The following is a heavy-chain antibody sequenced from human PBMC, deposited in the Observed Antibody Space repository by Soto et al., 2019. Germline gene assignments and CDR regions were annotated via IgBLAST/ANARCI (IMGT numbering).Heavy chain of an antibody. V-gene: IGHV2-5*02. CDR1: GFSLSTSGVG. J-gene: IGHJ4*02. D-gene: IGHD3-9*01. CDR3: AHKDPMTGFRDY. CDR2: IYWDDDK. Sequence: QITLKESGPTLVKPTQTLTLTCTFSGFSLSTSGVGVGWIRQPPGKALEWLALIYWDDDKRYSPSLKSRLTITKDNSKNQVVLKMTNTDPVDTATYYCAHKDPMTGFRDYWGQGTLVTVSS.